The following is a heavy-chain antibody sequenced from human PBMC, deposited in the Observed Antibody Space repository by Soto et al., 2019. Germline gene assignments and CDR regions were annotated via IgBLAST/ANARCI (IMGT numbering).Heavy chain of an antibody. J-gene: IGHJ4*02. CDR2: IIPVTGTA. Sequence: QVQLVQSGPEVKKPGSSLKVSCKSYGDSFSRFAVSWVRQAPGEGLEWMGGIIPVTGTANYIDKFRGRLTITADESSSTVYMELSSLRSADTGVYYCARAPILVSVTLHENYFDSWGQGTLVTVSS. V-gene: IGHV1-69*01. CDR3: ARAPILVSVTLHENYFDS. CDR1: GDSFSRFA. D-gene: IGHD2-21*02.